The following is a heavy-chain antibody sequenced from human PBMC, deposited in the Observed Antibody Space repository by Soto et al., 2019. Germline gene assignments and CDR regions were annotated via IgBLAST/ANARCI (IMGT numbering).Heavy chain of an antibody. CDR3: ARQGFWSGYPYYYYYGMDV. CDR1: GGSISSSSYY. Sequence: SETLSLTCTVSGGSISSSSYYWGWIRQPPGKGLEWIGSIYYSGSTYYNPSLKSRVTISVDTSKNQFSLKLSSVTAADTAVYYCARQGFWSGYPYYYYYGMDVWGQGTTVTVSS. V-gene: IGHV4-39*01. CDR2: IYYSGST. J-gene: IGHJ6*02. D-gene: IGHD3-3*01.